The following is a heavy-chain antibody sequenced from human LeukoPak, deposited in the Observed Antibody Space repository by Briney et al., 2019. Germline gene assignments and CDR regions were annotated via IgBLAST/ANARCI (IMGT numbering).Heavy chain of an antibody. V-gene: IGHV4-59*12. CDR3: ARGSVAGTRLGY. CDR2: IYYSGST. Sequence: SETLSLTCTVSGGSISSYYWSWIRQPPGKGLEWIGYIYYSGSTNYNPSLKSRVTISVDTSKNQFSLKLSSVTPEDTAVYYCARGSVAGTRLGYWGQGTLVTVSS. D-gene: IGHD6-19*01. CDR1: GGSISSYY. J-gene: IGHJ4*02.